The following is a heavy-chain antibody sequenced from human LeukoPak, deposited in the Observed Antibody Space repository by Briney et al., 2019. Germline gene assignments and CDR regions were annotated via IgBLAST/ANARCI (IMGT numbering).Heavy chain of an antibody. CDR2: IYYSGST. J-gene: IGHJ6*03. CDR1: GGSISSYY. D-gene: IGHD6-13*01. V-gene: IGHV4-59*08. CDR3: ARVRIEQQLVANYYYMDV. Sequence: PSETLSLTCTVSGGSISSYYWSWIRQPPGKGLEWIGYIYYSGSTNYNPSLKSRVTISVDTSKNQFSLKLSSVTAADTAVYYCARVRIEQQLVANYYYMDVWGKGTTVTVSS.